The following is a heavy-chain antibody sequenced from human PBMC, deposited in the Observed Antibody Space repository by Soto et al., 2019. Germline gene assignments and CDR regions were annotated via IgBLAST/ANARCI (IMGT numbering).Heavy chain of an antibody. CDR3: AKDRRAIAARPVFFDY. D-gene: IGHD6-6*01. J-gene: IGHJ4*02. CDR1: GFTFSSYG. V-gene: IGHV3-30*18. Sequence: GGSLRLSCAASGFTFSSYGMHWVRQAPGKGLEWVAVISYDGSNKYYADSVKGRFTISRDNSKNTLYLQMNSLRAEDTAVYYCAKDRRAIAARPVFFDYWGQGTLVTVSS. CDR2: ISYDGSNK.